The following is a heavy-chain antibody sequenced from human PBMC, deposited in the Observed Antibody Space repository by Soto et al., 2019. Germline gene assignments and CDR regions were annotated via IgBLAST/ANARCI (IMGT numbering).Heavy chain of an antibody. J-gene: IGHJ6*02. CDR2: IYWDDDK. CDR1: GFSLSTSRVG. Sequence: QITLKESGPTLVKPTQTLTLTCTFSGFSLSTSRVGVGWIRQAPGKALEWLALIYWDDDKRYSPFLKSRVTITKDTSKNQVVLEMTHMDPADTATYYCAHKGGRGAGMDVWGQGTTVTVSS. CDR3: AHKGGRGAGMDV. V-gene: IGHV2-5*02. D-gene: IGHD2-15*01.